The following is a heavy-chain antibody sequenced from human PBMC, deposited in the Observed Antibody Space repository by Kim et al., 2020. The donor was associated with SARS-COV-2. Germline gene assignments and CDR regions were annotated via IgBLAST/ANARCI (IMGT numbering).Heavy chain of an antibody. V-gene: IGHV5-51*01. CDR3: GLSGSSHFDTFDY. D-gene: IGHD6-13*01. Sequence: YSPSFQGQVTISADKSISTAYLQWSSLKASDTAMYYCGLSGSSHFDTFDYWGQGTLVTVSS. J-gene: IGHJ4*02.